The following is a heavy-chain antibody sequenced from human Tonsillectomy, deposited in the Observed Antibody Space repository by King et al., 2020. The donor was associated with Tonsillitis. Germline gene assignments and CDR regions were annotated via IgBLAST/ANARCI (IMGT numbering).Heavy chain of an antibody. J-gene: IGHJ4*02. CDR1: GFTFSKNG. CDR3: AKDLLEQANGSGINFDEY. D-gene: IGHD3-10*01. CDR2: ISYDGSNK. V-gene: IGHV3-30*18. Sequence: VQLVESGGGVVQPGRSLRLSCAASGFTFSKNGMHWVRQAPGKGLEWVAVISYDGSNKYYADSVKGRFTISRDNSKNTLYLQMNSLRAEDTAVYYCAKDLLEQANGSGINFDEYWGQGTLVTVSS.